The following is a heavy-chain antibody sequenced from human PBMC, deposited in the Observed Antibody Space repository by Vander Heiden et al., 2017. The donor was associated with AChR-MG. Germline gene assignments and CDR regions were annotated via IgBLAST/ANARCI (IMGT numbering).Heavy chain of an antibody. D-gene: IGHD5-12*01. CDR3: TRDSPGDSGYDLVGDYYYGMDV. CDR1: GFTFGDYA. J-gene: IGHJ6*02. CDR2: IRSKAYGGTT. Sequence: EVQLVESGGGLVKPGRSLRLSCTASGFTFGDYAMSWFRQAPGKGLEWVGFIRSKAYGGTTEYAASVKGRFTISRDDSKSIAYLQMNSLKTEDTAVYYCTRDSPGDSGYDLVGDYYYGMDVWCQGTTVTVSS. V-gene: IGHV3-49*05.